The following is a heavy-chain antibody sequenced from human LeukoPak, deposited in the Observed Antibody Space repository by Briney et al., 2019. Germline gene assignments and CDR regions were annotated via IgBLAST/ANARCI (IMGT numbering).Heavy chain of an antibody. V-gene: IGHV5-51*01. Sequence: GESLKISCQGSGYTFGNYWIAWVRQLSGRGLEWMGVVYPRDSDTRYSPSFQGHVTMSADMSMRTAYLQWTSLKASDTAIYYCARHVNILEPVFDFWGQGTLVAVSS. J-gene: IGHJ4*02. D-gene: IGHD2/OR15-2a*01. CDR1: GYTFGNYW. CDR2: VYPRDSDT. CDR3: ARHVNILEPVFDF.